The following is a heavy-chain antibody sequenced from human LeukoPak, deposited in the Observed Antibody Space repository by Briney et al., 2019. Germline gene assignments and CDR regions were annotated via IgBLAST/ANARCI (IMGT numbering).Heavy chain of an antibody. CDR1: GFTFSSCG. J-gene: IGHJ4*02. CDR2: ISGSGGST. Sequence: GGSLRLSCAASGFTFSSCGMSWVRQAPGKGLEWVSAISGSGGSTYYADSVKGRFTISRDNSKNTLYLQMNSLRAEDTAVYYCAKSRSRRYDYGGRDFDYWGQGTLVTVSS. V-gene: IGHV3-23*01. D-gene: IGHD4-23*01. CDR3: AKSRSRRYDYGGRDFDY.